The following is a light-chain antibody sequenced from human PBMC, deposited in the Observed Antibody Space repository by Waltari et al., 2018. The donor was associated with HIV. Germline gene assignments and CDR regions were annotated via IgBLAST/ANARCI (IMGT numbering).Light chain of an antibody. Sequence: DIQMTQSPSSLSASVGDRVTITCRSSQSIRSNLNWYQQKPGKAPKLLIYAASSLQSGVPSRFRGSGSGTDFTLTISSLQPEDFVTYHCEQSYNSPRTFGQGTKVEIK. CDR2: AAS. CDR1: QSIRSN. J-gene: IGKJ1*01. CDR3: EQSYNSPRT. V-gene: IGKV1-39*01.